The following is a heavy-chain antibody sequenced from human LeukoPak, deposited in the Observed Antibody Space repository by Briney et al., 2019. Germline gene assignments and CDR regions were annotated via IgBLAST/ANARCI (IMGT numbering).Heavy chain of an antibody. CDR3: AMGRDTAMVKDY. Sequence: PGGSLRLSCAASGFTFSSYGMHWVRQAPGKGLEWVAFIRYDGSNKYYADSVKGRFTISRDNSKNTLYLQMNSLRAEDTAVYYCAMGRDTAMVKDYWGQRTLVTVSS. D-gene: IGHD5-18*01. J-gene: IGHJ4*02. V-gene: IGHV3-30*02. CDR1: GFTFSSYG. CDR2: IRYDGSNK.